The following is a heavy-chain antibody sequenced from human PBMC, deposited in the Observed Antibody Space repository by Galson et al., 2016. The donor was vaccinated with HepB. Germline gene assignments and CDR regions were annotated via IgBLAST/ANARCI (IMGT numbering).Heavy chain of an antibody. D-gene: IGHD3-22*01. J-gene: IGHJ5*02. CDR2: ISAGSTYI. CDR3: ARENYDSSVYYLNWFDP. V-gene: IGHV3-21*01. Sequence: SLRLSCAASGFTFSSYGMNWVRQAPGKGLEWVASISAGSTYIFYADSVKGRFTISRDNAKNSLLLQMNSLRAEDTAVYYCARENYDSSVYYLNWFDPWGQGTLFTVSS. CDR1: GFTFSSYG.